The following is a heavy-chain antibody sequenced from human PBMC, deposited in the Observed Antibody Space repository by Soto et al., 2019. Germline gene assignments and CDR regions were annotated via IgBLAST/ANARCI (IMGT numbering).Heavy chain of an antibody. CDR1: GGSVSSSNW. J-gene: IGHJ5*02. V-gene: IGHV4-4*02. CDR3: ASFSACSGWIDP. Sequence: QVQLQESGPGLVKPSETLSLTCTVSGGSVSSSNWWSWVRQPPGKGLEWIGEIFHSGSTNYNPSLRSRVTISVDKSKNHLSLKLSSVTAADTAVYYCASFSACSGWIDPWGQGTLVTVSS. D-gene: IGHD6-25*01. CDR2: IFHSGST.